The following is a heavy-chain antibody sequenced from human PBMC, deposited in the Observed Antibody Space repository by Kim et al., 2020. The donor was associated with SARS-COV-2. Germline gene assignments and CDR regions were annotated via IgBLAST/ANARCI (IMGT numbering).Heavy chain of an antibody. V-gene: IGHV3-33*01. Sequence: GGSLRLSCAASGFTFSSYGMHWVRQAPGKGLEWVAVIWYDGSNKYYADSVKGRFTISRDNSKNTLYLQMNSLRAEDTAVYYCARVSYYYGSGSYPPAGHYYYGMDVWGQGTTVTVSS. D-gene: IGHD3-10*01. CDR1: GFTFSSYG. CDR3: ARVSYYYGSGSYPPAGHYYYGMDV. CDR2: IWYDGSNK. J-gene: IGHJ6*02.